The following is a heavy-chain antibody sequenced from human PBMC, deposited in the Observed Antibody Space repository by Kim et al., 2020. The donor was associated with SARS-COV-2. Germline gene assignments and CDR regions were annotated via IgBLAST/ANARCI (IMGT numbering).Heavy chain of an antibody. J-gene: IGHJ4*02. CDR1: GFTFSTYV. V-gene: IGHV3-21*01. D-gene: IGHD3-10*01. CDR3: ARSPPAGSYDY. CDR2: ITGSSSYI. Sequence: GGSLRLSCAASGFTFSTYVMSWVRQAPGRGLEWVTSITGSSSYIYYADSVKGRFTISRDNANNSLFLQMNSLTAEDTAVYYCARSPPAGSYDYWGQGTLVTVSS.